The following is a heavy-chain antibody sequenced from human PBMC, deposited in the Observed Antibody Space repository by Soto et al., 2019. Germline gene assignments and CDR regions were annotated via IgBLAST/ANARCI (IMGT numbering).Heavy chain of an antibody. J-gene: IGHJ4*02. CDR1: GDSISSGGYY. D-gene: IGHD3-10*01. V-gene: IGHV4-31*03. Sequence: QVQLQESGPGLVKPSQTLSLTCTVSGDSISSGGYYWSWIRQHPGKGLEWIGYIYYSGTTYYNPSLKSRGTITVETSKDPFSLNLISVTGADPAVYYCARRNPGNRGGTPFDYWGQGTLVTVSS. CDR3: ARRNPGNRGGTPFDY. CDR2: IYYSGTT.